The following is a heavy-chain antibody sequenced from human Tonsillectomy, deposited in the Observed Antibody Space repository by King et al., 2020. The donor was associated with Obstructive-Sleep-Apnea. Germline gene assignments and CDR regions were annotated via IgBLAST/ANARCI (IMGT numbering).Heavy chain of an antibody. CDR3: AKESVVLGSGWYYFDP. CDR2: IRNDGAYK. J-gene: IGHJ4*02. CDR1: GFSFSNYG. D-gene: IGHD6-19*01. V-gene: IGHV3-30*02. Sequence: HVQLVESGGGVVQPGGSLRLSCSASGFSFSNYGMHWVRQAPGKGLEWVAFIRNDGAYKYYVDSAKGRFTISRDNSKNTLYLQMNGLRAGETAVYYCAKESVVLGSGWYYFDPWGQGTLVTVSS.